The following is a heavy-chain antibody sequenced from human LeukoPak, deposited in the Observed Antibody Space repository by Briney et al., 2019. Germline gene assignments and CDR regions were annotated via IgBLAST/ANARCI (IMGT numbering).Heavy chain of an antibody. V-gene: IGHV3-30*02. J-gene: IGHJ4*02. D-gene: IGHD5-24*01. Sequence: PGGSLRLSCAASGFTFSSYGMHWVRQAPGKGLEWVAFIRYDGSNKYYADSVKGRFTISRDNSKNTLYLQMNSLRAEDTAVYYCARDDSTWLQSHDYWGQGTLVTVSS. CDR2: IRYDGSNK. CDR1: GFTFSSYG. CDR3: ARDDSTWLQSHDY.